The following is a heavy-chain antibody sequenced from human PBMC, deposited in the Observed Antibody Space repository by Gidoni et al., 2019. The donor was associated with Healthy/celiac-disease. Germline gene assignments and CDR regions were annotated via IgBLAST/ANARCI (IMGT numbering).Heavy chain of an antibody. CDR2: IIPIFGTA. CDR3: ARGSDCSSTSCYTAGITPHYNYYGMDV. D-gene: IGHD2-2*02. V-gene: IGHV1-69*01. J-gene: IGHJ6*02. Sequence: GSSVKVSCKASGGTFSSYAISWVRQAPGQGLEWMGGIIPIFGTANYAQKFQGRVTITADESTSTAYMELSSLRSEDTAVYYCARGSDCSSTSCYTAGITPHYNYYGMDVWGQGTTVTVSS. CDR1: GGTFSSYA.